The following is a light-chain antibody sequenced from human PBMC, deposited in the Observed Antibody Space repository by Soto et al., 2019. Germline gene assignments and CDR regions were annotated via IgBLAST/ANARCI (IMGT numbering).Light chain of an antibody. CDR2: AAS. CDR3: QKYNSAPRT. J-gene: IGKJ1*01. V-gene: IGKV1-27*01. Sequence: DIQMTQSPSSLSASVGARVTITCRASQGISTYLAWYQQKPGKVPKLLIYAASTLQSGVPSRFSGSGSGTDFTLTISSLQPEDVATYYCQKYNSAPRTFGQGTKVEIK. CDR1: QGISTY.